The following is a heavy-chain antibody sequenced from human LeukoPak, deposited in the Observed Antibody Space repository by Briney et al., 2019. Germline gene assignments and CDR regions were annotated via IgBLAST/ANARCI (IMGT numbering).Heavy chain of an antibody. V-gene: IGHV3-33*08. Sequence: GGSLRLSCAASGFTFSSYGMHWVRQAPGKGLEWVAVIWYDGSNKYYADSVKGRFTISRDTSKNTLYLQMNSLRVKDTAVYYCASAEDWGQGTLITVSS. CDR3: ASAED. CDR1: GFTFSSYG. J-gene: IGHJ4*02. CDR2: IWYDGSNK.